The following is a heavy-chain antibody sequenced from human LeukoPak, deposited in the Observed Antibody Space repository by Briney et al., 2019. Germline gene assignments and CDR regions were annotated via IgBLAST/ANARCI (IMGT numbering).Heavy chain of an antibody. CDR1: NGSISSYS. CDR2: IYNSWNT. CDR3: ARHGASGSYLYYFDY. J-gene: IGHJ4*02. Sequence: SETLSLTCTVSNGSISSYSWSWIRQPPGKGLEWIGYIYNSWNTNYNPSLKSRVTMSVDTSKNQFSLRLSSVTAADTAVYFCARHGASGSYLYYFDYWGQGTLVTVSS. D-gene: IGHD1-26*01. V-gene: IGHV4-59*08.